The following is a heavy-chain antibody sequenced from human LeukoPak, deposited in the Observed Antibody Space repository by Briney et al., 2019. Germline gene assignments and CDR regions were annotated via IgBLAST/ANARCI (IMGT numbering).Heavy chain of an antibody. J-gene: IGHJ4*02. Sequence: GASVKVSCKASGGTFSSYAISWVRQAPGQGLEWMGRIIPILGIANYAQKFQGRVTITADKSTSTAYMELSSLRSEDTAVYYCARDTPEFVGWLHPRRPPLYFDYWGQGTLVTVSS. D-gene: IGHD5-24*01. V-gene: IGHV1-69*04. CDR1: GGTFSSYA. CDR3: ARDTPEFVGWLHPRRPPLYFDY. CDR2: IIPILGIA.